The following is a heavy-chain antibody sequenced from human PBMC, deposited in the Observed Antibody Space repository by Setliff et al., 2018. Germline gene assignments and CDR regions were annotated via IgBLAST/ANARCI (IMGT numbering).Heavy chain of an antibody. J-gene: IGHJ5*02. CDR1: GYTFTDYY. CDR2: INPISGAT. D-gene: IGHD4-17*01. V-gene: IGHV1-2*06. Sequence: ASVKVSCKASGYTFTDYYIYWVRQAPGQGLQWMGRINPISGATDYAQKFQGRVTMTRDTSITTANMELSSLRSDDTAMYYCARSVHGDYVRLRQNNWLDPWGQGTLVTVSS. CDR3: ARSVHGDYVRLRQNNWLDP.